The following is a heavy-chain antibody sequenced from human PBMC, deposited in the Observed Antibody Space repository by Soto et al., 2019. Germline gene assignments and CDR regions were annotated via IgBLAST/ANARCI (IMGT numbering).Heavy chain of an antibody. Sequence: VQLVESGGGLVQPGGSLRLSCTASGLTFSRHWMSWVRQAPGKGLEWVAVISYDGSNKYYADSVKGRFTISKDNSKNTLYLQMNSLRAEDTAVYYCAKDGDSSGYYDYWGQGTLVTVSS. CDR1: GLTFSRHW. CDR2: ISYDGSNK. J-gene: IGHJ4*02. D-gene: IGHD3-22*01. V-gene: IGHV3-30*18. CDR3: AKDGDSSGYYDY.